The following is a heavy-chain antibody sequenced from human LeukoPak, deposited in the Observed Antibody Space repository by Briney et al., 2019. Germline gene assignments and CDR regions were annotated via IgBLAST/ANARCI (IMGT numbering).Heavy chain of an antibody. D-gene: IGHD3-9*01. Sequence: SETLSLTCTVSGGSISSSSYYWGWIRQPPGKGLEWIGEINQSGSAKYNPSLKSRVTISLYTSENQFSLELTSVTAADTAVYYCARGTPSYDTLTGSYSGGFYFFDYWGQGTLVTVSS. V-gene: IGHV4-39*07. CDR3: ARGTPSYDTLTGSYSGGFYFFDY. CDR2: INQSGSA. J-gene: IGHJ4*02. CDR1: GGSISSSSYY.